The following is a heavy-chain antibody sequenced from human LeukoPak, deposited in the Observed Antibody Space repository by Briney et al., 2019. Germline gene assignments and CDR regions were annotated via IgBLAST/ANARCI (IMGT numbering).Heavy chain of an antibody. Sequence: GGSLRLSCAASGFTFSSYSMNWVRQAPGKGLEWVSSISSSSSYIYYADSVKGRFTISRDNAKNSLSLQMNSLRAEDTAVYYCARVRGGYCSSTSCYAPLGYMDVWGKGTTVTVSS. J-gene: IGHJ6*03. V-gene: IGHV3-21*01. D-gene: IGHD2-2*01. CDR3: ARVRGGYCSSTSCYAPLGYMDV. CDR1: GFTFSSYS. CDR2: ISSSSSYI.